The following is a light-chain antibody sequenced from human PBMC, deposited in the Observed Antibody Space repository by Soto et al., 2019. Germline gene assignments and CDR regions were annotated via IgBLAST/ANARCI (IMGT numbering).Light chain of an antibody. CDR3: QQYNSYSGT. J-gene: IGKJ1*01. CDR1: QSLSSW. Sequence: IHITQSPCTLSSSVEDGVTIPFRASQSLSSWLAWYQQKPGKAPKLLIYKASSLASGVPARFSGSGSGTEFTLTISSLQPDDFATYYCQQYNSYSGTFGQGTKVDIK. CDR2: KAS. V-gene: IGKV1-5*03.